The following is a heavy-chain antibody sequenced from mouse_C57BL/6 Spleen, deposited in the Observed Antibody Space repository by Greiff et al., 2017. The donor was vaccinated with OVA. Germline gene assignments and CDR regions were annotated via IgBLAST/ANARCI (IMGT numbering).Heavy chain of an antibody. D-gene: IGHD2-4*01. CDR3: ARDTGGLRPYWYFDV. V-gene: IGHV5-16*01. CDR2: INYDGSST. J-gene: IGHJ1*03. Sequence: EVQVVESEGGLVQPGRSMKLSCTASGFTFSDYYMAWVRQVPEKGLEWVANINYDGSSTYYLDSLKSRFIISRDNAKNILYLQMSSLKSEDTATYYCARDTGGLRPYWYFDVWGTGTTVTVSS. CDR1: GFTFSDYY.